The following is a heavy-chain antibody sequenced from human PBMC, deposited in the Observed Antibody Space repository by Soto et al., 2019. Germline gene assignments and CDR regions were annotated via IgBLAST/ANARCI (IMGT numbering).Heavy chain of an antibody. V-gene: IGHV1-18*01. CDR1: GYTFTSYG. CDR2: ISAYNGNT. CDR3: ARANRATYYDVWSGSKRYDAFDI. D-gene: IGHD3-3*01. Sequence: GASVKVSCKASGYTFTSYGISWGRQAPGQGLEWMGWISAYNGNTNYAQKLQGRVTMTTDTSTSTAYMELRSLRSDDTAVYYCARANRATYYDVWSGSKRYDAFDIWGHGTLVTVS. J-gene: IGHJ3*02.